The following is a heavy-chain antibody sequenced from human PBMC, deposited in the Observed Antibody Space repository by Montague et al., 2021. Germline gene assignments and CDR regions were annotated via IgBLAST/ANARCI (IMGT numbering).Heavy chain of an antibody. CDR2: IYYSGNS. D-gene: IGHD6-13*01. J-gene: IGHJ5*02. CDR3: ARVFSSWYVGWFDP. CDR1: GASITSNIYY. Sequence: SETLSLTCTVSGASITSNIYYWGWIRQSPGKGLEWIGSIYYSGNSFYQPSLKSRITMAVDTSKNQSSLKLSPVTAADTAIYYCARVFSSWYVGWFDPWGQGTLVTVSS. V-gene: IGHV4-39*07.